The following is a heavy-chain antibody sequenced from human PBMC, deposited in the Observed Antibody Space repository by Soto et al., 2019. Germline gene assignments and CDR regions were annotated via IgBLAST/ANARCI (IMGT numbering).Heavy chain of an antibody. CDR2: IYHSGST. CDR3: AGVADIGATIWWLDP. V-gene: IGHV4-38-2*01. J-gene: IGHJ5*02. D-gene: IGHD5-12*01. Sequence: SENLSLTCAVSGYSISSGYYWGWIRQPPGKGREWIGSIYHSGSTYYNPSLKSRITISXXXXXXQXSXKXXXVTAXDTAVYYCAGVADIGATIWWLDPWGQGPLVT. CDR1: GYSISSGYY.